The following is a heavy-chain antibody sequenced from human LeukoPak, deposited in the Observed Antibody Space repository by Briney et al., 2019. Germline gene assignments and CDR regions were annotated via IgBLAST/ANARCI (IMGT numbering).Heavy chain of an antibody. V-gene: IGHV4-34*01. CDR2: INHSGST. CDR1: GESFSGYY. CDR3: ARVDYGDYSKDFDY. D-gene: IGHD4-17*01. J-gene: IGHJ4*02. Sequence: SETLSLTCAVHGESFSGYYWTWIRQPPGKGLEWIGEINHSGSTNYNPSLKSRVTISVDTSKNQFSLKLSSVTAADTAVYYCARVDYGDYSKDFDYWGQGTLVTVSS.